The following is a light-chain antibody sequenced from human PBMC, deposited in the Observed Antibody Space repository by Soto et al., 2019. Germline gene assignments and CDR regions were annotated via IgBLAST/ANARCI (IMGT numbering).Light chain of an antibody. J-gene: IGKJ1*01. CDR3: LQYETYWK. V-gene: IGKV1-5*03. CDR2: KAS. CDR1: QTISDW. Sequence: DIQMTQSPSTLSASIGDRVTITCRASQTISDWLAWHQQKPGKAPKLLIYKASSLESGVPSRFSGSGSGTEFTLTISSLQPDDFATYYCLQYETYWKFGQGTKVDIK.